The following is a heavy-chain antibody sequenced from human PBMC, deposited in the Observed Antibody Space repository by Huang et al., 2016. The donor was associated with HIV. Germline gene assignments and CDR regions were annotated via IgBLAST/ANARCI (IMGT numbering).Heavy chain of an antibody. CDR3: ARDGRPVVY. Sequence: EVQLVESGGGLVQPGGSLRLSCAASGFTFSSYWMSWVRQAPGKGLEWVANIKQDGREKYYVEAVKGRFTISRDNAKNSLYLQMNSLRAEDTAVYYCARDGRPVVYWGQGTLVTVSS. D-gene: IGHD2-15*01. CDR2: IKQDGREK. J-gene: IGHJ4*02. V-gene: IGHV3-7*01. CDR1: GFTFSSYW.